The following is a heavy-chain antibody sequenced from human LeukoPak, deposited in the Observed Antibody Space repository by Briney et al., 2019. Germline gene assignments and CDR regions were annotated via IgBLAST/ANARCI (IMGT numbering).Heavy chain of an antibody. J-gene: IGHJ4*02. D-gene: IGHD5-12*01. CDR2: INPNSGGT. Sequence: ASVKVSCKASGYTFTGYYMHWVRQAPGRELEWMGWINPNSGGTNYAQKFQGRVTMTRDTSISTAYMEVSRLTSDDTAVFYCAREGSGYPYWGQGTLVTVSS. CDR3: AREGSGYPY. CDR1: GYTFTGYY. V-gene: IGHV1-2*02.